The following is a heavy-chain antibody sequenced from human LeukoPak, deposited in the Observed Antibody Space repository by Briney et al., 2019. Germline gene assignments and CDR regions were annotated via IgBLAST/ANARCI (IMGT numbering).Heavy chain of an antibody. CDR2: IYYSGST. J-gene: IGHJ4*02. Sequence: SETLSLTCTVSGGSISSSSYYWGWIRQPPGKGLEWIGSIYYSGSTYYNPSLKSRVTISVDTSKNQFSLKLSSVTAADTAVYYCARQAVAVRRGYFDYWGQGTLVTVSS. V-gene: IGHV4-39*01. CDR1: GGSISSSSYY. CDR3: ARQAVAVRRGYFDY. D-gene: IGHD6-19*01.